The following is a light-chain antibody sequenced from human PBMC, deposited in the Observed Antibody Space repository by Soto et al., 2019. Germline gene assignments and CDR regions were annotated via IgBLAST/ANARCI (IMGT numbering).Light chain of an antibody. V-gene: IGKV3-20*01. J-gene: IGKJ1*01. Sequence: EMVLTQSPGTLSLSPGERATLSCRASQSVSSNYLAWDQQKPGQAPRLLIFVASSRATGIPARFSGSASATGFTLTINRLEPEDFAVYYCQQHGNSKWTFSQGTTVEIK. CDR1: QSVSSNY. CDR2: VAS. CDR3: QQHGNSKWT.